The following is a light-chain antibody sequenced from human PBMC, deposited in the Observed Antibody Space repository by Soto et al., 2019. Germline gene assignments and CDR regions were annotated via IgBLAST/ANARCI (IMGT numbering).Light chain of an antibody. V-gene: IGLV2-23*01. CDR1: SSSLGGYNF. CDR3: CSYVGATTYV. J-gene: IGLJ1*01. CDR2: EGI. Sequence: QSALTQPASVSGSPGQSITISCSGTSSSLGGYNFVSWYQQHPGNAPKVIVYEGIKRPSGVSDRFSGSTSGSTASLTISGLQAEDEAEYFCCSYVGATTYVFGSGTKVTVL.